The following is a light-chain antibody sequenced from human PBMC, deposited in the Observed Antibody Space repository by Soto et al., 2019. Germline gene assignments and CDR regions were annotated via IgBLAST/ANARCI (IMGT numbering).Light chain of an antibody. CDR3: SSYTSSIVV. V-gene: IGLV2-14*01. CDR2: DVS. J-gene: IGLJ2*01. Sequence: QSVLTQPASVSGSPGQSITISCTGTSSDVGGYNYVSWYQQHPGKALKLMIYDVSNRPSGVSNRFSGSKSGNTASLTISGLQAEDEADYYCSSYTSSIVVFGGGTKLTIL. CDR1: SSDVGGYNY.